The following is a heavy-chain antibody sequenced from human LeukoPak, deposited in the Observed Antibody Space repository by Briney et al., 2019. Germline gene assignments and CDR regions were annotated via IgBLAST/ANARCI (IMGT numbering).Heavy chain of an antibody. V-gene: IGHV1-69*13. CDR3: ARVEAVAGTTADY. Sequence: EASVKVSCKASGGTFSSYAISWVRQAPGQGLEWMGGIIPIFGTANYAQKFQGRVTITADESTSTAYMELSSLRSEDTAVYYCARVEAVAGTTADYWGQGTLVTVSS. J-gene: IGHJ4*02. CDR2: IIPIFGTA. D-gene: IGHD6-19*01. CDR1: GGTFSSYA.